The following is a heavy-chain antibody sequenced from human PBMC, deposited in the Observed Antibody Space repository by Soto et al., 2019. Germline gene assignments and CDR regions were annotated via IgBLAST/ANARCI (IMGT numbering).Heavy chain of an antibody. CDR1: GGSISSGGYS. CDR2: IYHSGST. D-gene: IGHD2-2*01. J-gene: IGHJ5*02. CDR3: ARVPDR. Sequence: SETLSLTCAVSGGSISSGGYSWSWIRQPPGKGLEWIGYIYHSGSTYYKQSLKSRVTISVDRSKDQFSLKISSVTAADTAVYYCARVPDRWGQGTLVTVSS. V-gene: IGHV4-30-2*01.